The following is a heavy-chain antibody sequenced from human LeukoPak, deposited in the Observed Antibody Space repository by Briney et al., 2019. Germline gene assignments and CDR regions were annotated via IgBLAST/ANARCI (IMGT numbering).Heavy chain of an antibody. CDR1: GFTFSDYY. J-gene: IGHJ4*02. CDR3: ARHVSGYSHIDY. D-gene: IGHD5-18*01. V-gene: IGHV3-11*04. CDR2: ISSSGNTM. Sequence: GGSLRLSCAASGFTFSDYYMTWIRQAPGKGLERVSYISSSGNTMYYADSVKGRFTISRDNAKNSLYLQMNSLRAEDTALYYCARHVSGYSHIDYWGQGTLVTVSS.